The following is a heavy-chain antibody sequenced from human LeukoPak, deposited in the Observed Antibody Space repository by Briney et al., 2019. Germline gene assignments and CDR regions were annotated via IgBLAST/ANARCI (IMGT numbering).Heavy chain of an antibody. CDR2: IDPNSGFT. J-gene: IGHJ6*02. Sequence: VASVKVSCKASGYTFTGQYMHWVRQAPGQGLEWMGWIDPNSGFTTYAQKFQGRITVSRDTSISTAYMELSRLRSDDTAVYYCARVLFGDVLEGVDVWGQGTTVTVSS. V-gene: IGHV1-2*02. CDR3: ARVLFGDVLEGVDV. CDR1: GYTFTGQY. D-gene: IGHD3-10*01.